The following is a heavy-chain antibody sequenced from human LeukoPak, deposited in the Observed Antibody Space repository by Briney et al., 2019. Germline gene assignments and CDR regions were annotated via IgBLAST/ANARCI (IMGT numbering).Heavy chain of an antibody. V-gene: IGHV1-18*01. CDR2: ISAYNGNT. CDR1: GYTFTSYG. D-gene: IGHD2-8*01. Sequence: ASVKVSCKASGYTFTSYGISWVRQAPGQGVEWMGWISAYNGNTNYAQKLQGRVTMTTDTSTSTAYMELRSLRSDDTAVYYCARDMGLLLMLGQIDYWGQGTLVTVSS. CDR3: ARDMGLLLMLGQIDY. J-gene: IGHJ4*02.